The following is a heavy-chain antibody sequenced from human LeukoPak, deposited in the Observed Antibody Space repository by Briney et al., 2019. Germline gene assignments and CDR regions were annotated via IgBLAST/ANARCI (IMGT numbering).Heavy chain of an antibody. V-gene: IGHV3-23*01. J-gene: IGHJ4*02. CDR2: ISDSGGST. CDR1: GFTFSSYA. CDR3: AKDYCSSTSCYYFDY. Sequence: GGSLRLSCAASGFTFSSYAMSWVRQAPGKGLEWVSGISDSGGSTYYADSVKGWFTISRDNSKNTLYLQMNSLRAEDTAAYYCAKDYCSSTSCYYFDYWGQGTLVTVSS. D-gene: IGHD2-2*01.